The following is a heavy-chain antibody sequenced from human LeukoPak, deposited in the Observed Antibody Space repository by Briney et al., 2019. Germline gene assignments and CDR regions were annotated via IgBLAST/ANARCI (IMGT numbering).Heavy chain of an antibody. CDR1: GGSISSGGYS. J-gene: IGHJ6*02. D-gene: IGHD2-2*01. CDR2: IYHSGST. V-gene: IGHV4-30-2*01. Sequence: KPSETLSLTCAVSGGSISSGGYSWSWIRQPPGKGLEWIGYIYHSGSTYYNPSLKSRVTISVDRSKNQFSLKLSSVTAADTAVYYCAASPIVVVPAAILLDYGMDVWGQGTTVTVSS. CDR3: AASPIVVVPAAILLDYGMDV.